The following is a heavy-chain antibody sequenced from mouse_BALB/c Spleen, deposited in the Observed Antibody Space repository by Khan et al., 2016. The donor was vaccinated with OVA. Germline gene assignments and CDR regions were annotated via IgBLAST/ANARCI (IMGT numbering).Heavy chain of an antibody. J-gene: IGHJ4*01. CDR2: IWAGGST. D-gene: IGHD2-3*01. CDR1: GFSLTSYG. V-gene: IGHV2-9*02. Sequence: QVQLKESGPGLVAPSQSLSITCTVSGFSLTSYGIHWVRQPPGKGLEWLGVIWAGGSTNYNSALMSRLSISKDNSKSQVFLKMSSLQTDDTAMYYCARGDGYYEDAMGYWGQGTSVTVSS. CDR3: ARGDGYYEDAMGY.